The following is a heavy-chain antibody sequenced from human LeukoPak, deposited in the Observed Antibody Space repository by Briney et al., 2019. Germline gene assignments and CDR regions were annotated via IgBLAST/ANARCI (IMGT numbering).Heavy chain of an antibody. Sequence: PSETLSLTCAVYGGSFSGYYWSWIRQPPGKGLEWIGEINHSGSTNYNPSLKSRVTISVDTSKNQFSLKLSSVTAADTAVYYCAGMTTVVTDQYYFDYWGQGTRVTVSS. J-gene: IGHJ4*02. CDR1: GGSFSGYY. D-gene: IGHD4-23*01. CDR2: INHSGST. CDR3: AGMTTVVTDQYYFDY. V-gene: IGHV4-34*01.